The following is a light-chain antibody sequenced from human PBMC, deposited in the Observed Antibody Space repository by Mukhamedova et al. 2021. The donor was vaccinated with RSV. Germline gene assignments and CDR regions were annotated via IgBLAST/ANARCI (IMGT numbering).Light chain of an antibody. Sequence: LPGAAPKLIIYGTNKRPSGVPDRFSGSRSGTSASLAITGLQAADEADYYCQSNDTGLRGPLVFGGGTKMTVL. V-gene: IGLV1-40*01. CDR2: GTN. J-gene: IGLJ3*02. CDR3: QSNDTGLRGPLV.